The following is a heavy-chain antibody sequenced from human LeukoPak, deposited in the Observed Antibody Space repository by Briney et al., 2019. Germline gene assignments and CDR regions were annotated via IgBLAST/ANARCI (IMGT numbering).Heavy chain of an antibody. Sequence: ASVTVSCKASGYTFTSYYMHWLRQAPGQGLEWMGIINPSGGSTSYAQKFQGRVTMTRDMSTSTVYMELSSLRSEDTAVYYCARATIYGSGGETFDYWGQGTLVTVSS. J-gene: IGHJ4*02. CDR3: ARATIYGSGGETFDY. CDR1: GYTFTSYY. D-gene: IGHD3-10*01. CDR2: INPSGGST. V-gene: IGHV1-46*01.